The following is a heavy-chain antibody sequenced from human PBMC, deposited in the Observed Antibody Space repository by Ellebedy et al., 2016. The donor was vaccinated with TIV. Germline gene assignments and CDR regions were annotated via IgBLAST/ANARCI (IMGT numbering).Heavy chain of an antibody. J-gene: IGHJ4*02. D-gene: IGHD3-22*01. CDR3: ARDPPILIMLVVADY. V-gene: IGHV3-53*01. CDR2: IYSGGNT. CDR1: GFTVSNNY. Sequence: GESLKISCAASGFTVSNNYMSWVRQAPGKGLEWVSVIYSGGNTFYADSVKGRFTISRDNSKNTLYLQMSGLGAEDTAVYYCARDPPILIMLVVADYWGQGTLVTVSS.